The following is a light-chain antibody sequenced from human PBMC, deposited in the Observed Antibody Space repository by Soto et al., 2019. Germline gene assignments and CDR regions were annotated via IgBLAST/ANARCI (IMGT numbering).Light chain of an antibody. CDR2: DAS. V-gene: IGKV1-33*01. CDR1: QDISNY. J-gene: IGKJ4*01. Sequence: DIQMTLSPSSLSASVGDRVTITCQASQDISNYLNWYQQKPGKAPKLLIYDASNLETGVPSRFSGSGSGTDFTFTISSLQPEDIATYYCQQYDNLPFTFGGGTKVEIK. CDR3: QQYDNLPFT.